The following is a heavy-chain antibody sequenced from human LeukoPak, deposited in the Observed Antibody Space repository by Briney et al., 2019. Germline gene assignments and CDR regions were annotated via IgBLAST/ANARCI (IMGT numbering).Heavy chain of an antibody. V-gene: IGHV5-51*01. Sequence: GESLKIPCKGSGYSFTSYWIGWVRQMPGKGLEWMGIIYPGDSDTRYSPSFQGHVTISADKSISTAYLQWSSLKASDTAMYYCARHGDCSSTSCLKAGFDPWGQGTLVTVSS. CDR3: ARHGDCSSTSCLKAGFDP. J-gene: IGHJ5*02. D-gene: IGHD2-2*01. CDR2: IYPGDSDT. CDR1: GYSFTSYW.